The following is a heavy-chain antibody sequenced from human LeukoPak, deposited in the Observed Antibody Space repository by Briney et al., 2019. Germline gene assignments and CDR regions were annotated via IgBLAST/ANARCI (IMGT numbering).Heavy chain of an antibody. CDR2: IYSGGST. CDR1: GFTVSSNY. V-gene: IGHV3-66*01. D-gene: IGHD6-13*01. CDR3: ARRWGQHSSWYDY. J-gene: IGHJ4*02. Sequence: GGPLRLSCAASGFTVSSNYMSWVRQAPGKGLEWVSVIYSGGSTYYADSVKGRFTISRDNSKNTLYLQMNSLRAEDTAVYYCARRWGQHSSWYDYWGQGTLVTVSS.